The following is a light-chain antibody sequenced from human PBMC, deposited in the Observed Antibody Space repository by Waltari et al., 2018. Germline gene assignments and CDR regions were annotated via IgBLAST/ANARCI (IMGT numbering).Light chain of an antibody. CDR2: EVR. J-gene: IGLJ1*01. Sequence: QSALTQPASVSGSPGPSLTISCTATIADVGTYNYISWHPHHPGKPPKVIISEVRHRPSGISDRFSGSKSGNMASLTISGLRPEDEADYYCSSYTDKNTLVFGSGTKVNVL. CDR3: SSYTDKNTLV. V-gene: IGLV2-14*01. CDR1: IADVGTYNY.